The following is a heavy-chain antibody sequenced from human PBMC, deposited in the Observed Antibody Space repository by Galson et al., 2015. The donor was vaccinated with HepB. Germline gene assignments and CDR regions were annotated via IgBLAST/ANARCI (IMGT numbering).Heavy chain of an antibody. V-gene: IGHV7-4-1*02. Sequence: SVKVSCKASGYTFTSYAINWVRQAPGQGLEWVGWINTNTGNPTYAQGFTGRFVFSLDTPVSTAYLQISSLKAEDTAVYYCARGDSRYSSSWYRFDPWGQGTLVTVSS. CDR3: ARGDSRYSSSWYRFDP. CDR2: INTNTGNP. J-gene: IGHJ5*02. D-gene: IGHD6-13*01. CDR1: GYTFTSYA.